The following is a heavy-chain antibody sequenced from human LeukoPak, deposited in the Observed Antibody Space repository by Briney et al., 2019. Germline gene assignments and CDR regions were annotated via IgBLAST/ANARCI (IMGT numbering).Heavy chain of an antibody. Sequence: SLRLSCTTSGFAFYDFAMSWVRQPAGKGVEWVGFIRRRAYGGAAEYAASVKGRFIISRDDSKGIAYLQMNSLKTEDTAVYYCSRNGLVDFDYWGQGSRVIVSP. CDR1: GFAFYDFA. V-gene: IGHV3-49*04. CDR2: IRRRAYGGAA. J-gene: IGHJ4*02. CDR3: SRNGLVDFDY.